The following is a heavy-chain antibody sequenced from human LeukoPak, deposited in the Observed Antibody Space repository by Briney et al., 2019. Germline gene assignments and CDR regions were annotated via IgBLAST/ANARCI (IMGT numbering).Heavy chain of an antibody. V-gene: IGHV4-59*01. J-gene: IGHJ4*02. D-gene: IGHD1-26*01. Sequence: SETLSLTCTVAGDSISTYYWSWVRQPPGKGLEWIGYIYYTGNINYNPSLKSRVTISVDTSKDQFSLKLSSVTAADTAVYYCAKIGSYSVDYWGQGTLVTVSS. CDR3: AKIGSYSVDY. CDR1: GDSISTYY. CDR2: IYYTGNI.